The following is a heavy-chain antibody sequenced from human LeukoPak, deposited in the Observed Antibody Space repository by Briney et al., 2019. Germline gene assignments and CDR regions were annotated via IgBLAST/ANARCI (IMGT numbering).Heavy chain of an antibody. CDR3: ATSTVAKYDY. V-gene: IGHV3-23*01. Sequence: GGSLRLSCAASGFTFSSYAMSWVRQAPGKGLEWVSALSGSGDSTFHADSVKGRFTISRDNSKNTLYLQMNSLRAEDTALYYCATSTVAKYDYWGQGTLVAVSS. D-gene: IGHD4-11*01. CDR1: GFTFSSYA. CDR2: LSGSGDST. J-gene: IGHJ4*02.